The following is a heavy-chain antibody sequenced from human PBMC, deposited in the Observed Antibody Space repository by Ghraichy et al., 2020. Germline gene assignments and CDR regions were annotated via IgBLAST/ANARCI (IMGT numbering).Heavy chain of an antibody. CDR2: INPNSGGT. Sequence: ASVKVSCKASGYTFTGYYMHWVRQAPGQGLEWMGWINPNSGGTNYAQKFQGRVTMTRDTSISTAYMELSRLRSDDTAVYYCAREDIVLTSRDAFDIWGQGTMVTVSS. CDR3: AREDIVLTSRDAFDI. D-gene: IGHD2-8*01. J-gene: IGHJ3*02. V-gene: IGHV1-2*02. CDR1: GYTFTGYY.